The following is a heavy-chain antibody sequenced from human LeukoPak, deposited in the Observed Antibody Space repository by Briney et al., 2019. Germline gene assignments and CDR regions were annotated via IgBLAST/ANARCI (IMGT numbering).Heavy chain of an antibody. CDR3: ARHPLFDY. V-gene: IGHV3-33*01. CDR1: GFTFSNYG. CDR2: IWYDGSNK. J-gene: IGHJ4*02. Sequence: GGSLRLSCAASGFTFSNYGMHWVRQAPGKGLEWVALIWYDGSNKQYADSVKGRFTISRDNSKNTLYLQMNSLRAEDTAVYYCARHPLFDYWGQGTLVTVSS.